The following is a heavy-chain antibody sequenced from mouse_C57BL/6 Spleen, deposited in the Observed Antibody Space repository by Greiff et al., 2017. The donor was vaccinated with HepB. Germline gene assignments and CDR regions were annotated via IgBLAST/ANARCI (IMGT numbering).Heavy chain of an antibody. CDR3: AREDYGSSYDFAY. D-gene: IGHD1-1*01. CDR2: ISNGGGST. CDR1: GFTFSDYY. Sequence: EVQLMESGGGLVQPGGSLKLSCAASGFTFSDYYMYWVRQTPEKRLEWVAYISNGGGSTYYPDTVKGRFTISRDNAKNTLYLQMSRLKSEDTAMYYCAREDYGSSYDFAYWGQGTLVTVSA. J-gene: IGHJ3*01. V-gene: IGHV5-12*01.